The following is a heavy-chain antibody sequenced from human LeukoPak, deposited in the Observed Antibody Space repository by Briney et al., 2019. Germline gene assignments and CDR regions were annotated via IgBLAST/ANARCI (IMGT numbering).Heavy chain of an antibody. CDR3: AKDVLQLELPGN. D-gene: IGHD1-7*01. CDR2: IRYDGSNK. J-gene: IGHJ4*01. Sequence: PGGSLRLSCAASGFTFSSYGMHWVRQAPGKGLEWVAFIRYDGSNKYYADPVKGRFTISRDNSKNTLYLQMNSLRAEDTAVYFCAKDVLQLELPGNWGQGTLVTVSS. V-gene: IGHV3-30*02. CDR1: GFTFSSYG.